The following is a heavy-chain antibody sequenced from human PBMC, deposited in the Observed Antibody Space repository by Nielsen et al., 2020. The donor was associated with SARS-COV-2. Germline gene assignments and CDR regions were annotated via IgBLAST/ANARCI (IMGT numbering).Heavy chain of an antibody. Sequence: GGSLRLSCAASGFTFSSYSMSWVRQAPGKGLEWISYISSGSSTIYYADSVKGRFTISRDNAKNSLYLQMNSLRAEDTAVYYGARDLYYYGPFDYWGQGTLVTVSS. CDR1: GFTFSSYS. V-gene: IGHV3-48*04. CDR3: ARDLYYYGPFDY. CDR2: ISSGSSTI. J-gene: IGHJ4*02. D-gene: IGHD3-10*01.